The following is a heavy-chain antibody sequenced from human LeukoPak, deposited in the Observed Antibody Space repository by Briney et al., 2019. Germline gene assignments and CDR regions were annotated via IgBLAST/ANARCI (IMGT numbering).Heavy chain of an antibody. V-gene: IGHV1-24*01. CDR2: FDPEDGET. CDR3: ARDPNIAARRGPATDY. Sequence: ASVKVSCKVSGYTLTELSMHWVRQAPGKGLEWMGSFDPEDGETFYAQRFQGRVTMTEDTSTDTAYMELRSLRSDDTAVYYCARDPNIAARRGPATDYWGQGTLVTVSS. CDR1: GYTLTELS. D-gene: IGHD6-6*01. J-gene: IGHJ4*02.